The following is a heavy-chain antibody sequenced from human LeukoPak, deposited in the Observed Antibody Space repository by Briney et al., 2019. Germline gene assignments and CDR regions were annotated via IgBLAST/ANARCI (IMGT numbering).Heavy chain of an antibody. CDR2: ISGSGGST. D-gene: IGHD2-15*01. CDR1: GFTFSSYA. Sequence: GGSLRLSCAASGFTFSSYAMSWVRQAPGKGLEWVSAISGSGGSTYYADSVKGRFTISRDNSKNTLYLQMNSLRAEDTAVYYCAKGLHQGVVAAALKNWGQGTLVTVSS. V-gene: IGHV3-23*01. CDR3: AKGLHQGVVAAALKN. J-gene: IGHJ4*02.